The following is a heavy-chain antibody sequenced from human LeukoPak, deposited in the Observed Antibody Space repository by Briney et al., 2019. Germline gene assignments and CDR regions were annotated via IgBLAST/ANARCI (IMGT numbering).Heavy chain of an antibody. CDR3: ARYPFDGYNYYFDY. D-gene: IGHD5-24*01. Sequence: PSETLSLTCTVSGASISSYYWSWIRQPPGKGLEWIGYIYYSGSSNYNPSLKSRVTISVDTSKNQFSLKLSSVTAAHTAVYYCARYPFDGYNYYFDYWGQGPLVTVSS. CDR1: GASISSYY. CDR2: IYYSGSS. J-gene: IGHJ4*02. V-gene: IGHV4-59*01.